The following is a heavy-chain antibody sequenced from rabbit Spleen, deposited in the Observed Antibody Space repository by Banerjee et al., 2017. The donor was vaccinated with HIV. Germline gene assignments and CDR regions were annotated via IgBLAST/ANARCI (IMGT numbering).Heavy chain of an antibody. D-gene: IGHD1-1*01. CDR2: IDAGSSGFT. CDR1: GFSFSYSYY. V-gene: IGHV1S40*01. Sequence: QSLEESGGDLVKPGASLTLTCTASGFSFSYSYYMGWVRQAPGKGLEWIACIDAGSSGFTYHASWAKGRFTISKTSSTTVTLQMTSLTAADTATYFCARDTSSSFSSYGMDLWGPGTLVTVS. J-gene: IGHJ6*01. CDR3: ARDTSSSFSSYGMDL.